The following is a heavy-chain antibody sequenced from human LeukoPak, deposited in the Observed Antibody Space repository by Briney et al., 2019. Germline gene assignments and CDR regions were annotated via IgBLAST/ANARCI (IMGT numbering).Heavy chain of an antibody. D-gene: IGHD3-16*01. CDR1: GGSISSYY. CDR3: ARGWGYFDY. J-gene: IGHJ4*02. Sequence: SETLSLTCTVSGGSISSYYWSWIRQPPGKGLEWIGYIYYSGSTNYNPSLKSRVTISVDTSKNQFSLKLSSVTAANTAVYYCARGWGYFDYWGQGTLVTVSS. CDR2: IYYSGST. V-gene: IGHV4-59*01.